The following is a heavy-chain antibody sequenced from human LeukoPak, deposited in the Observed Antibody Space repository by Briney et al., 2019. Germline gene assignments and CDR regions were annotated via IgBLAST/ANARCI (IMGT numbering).Heavy chain of an antibody. D-gene: IGHD5-12*01. J-gene: IGHJ4*02. CDR1: GFTFSSYA. Sequence: PGGSLRLSCAASGFTFSSYAMSWVRQAPGKGLEWVSSIGANGGTTNYADSVRGRFTIFRDTSKNTLYLQMNSLRAEDTAVYYCAREGDGYDSGYFDYWGQGTLVTVSS. V-gene: IGHV3-23*01. CDR2: IGANGGTT. CDR3: AREGDGYDSGYFDY.